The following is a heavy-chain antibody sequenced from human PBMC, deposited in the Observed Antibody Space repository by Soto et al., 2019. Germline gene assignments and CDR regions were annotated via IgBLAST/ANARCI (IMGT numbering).Heavy chain of an antibody. CDR3: ARAQGRNWLDP. D-gene: IGHD1-26*01. CDR2: IYYSGST. CDR1: GGSISSGDYY. J-gene: IGHJ5*02. V-gene: IGHV4-30-4*01. Sequence: NPSETLSLTCTVSGGSISSGDYYWSWIRQPPGKGLEWIGYIYYSGSTYYNPSLKSRVTISVDTSKNQFSLKLSSVTAADTAVYYCARAQGRNWLDPWGQGTLVTVSS.